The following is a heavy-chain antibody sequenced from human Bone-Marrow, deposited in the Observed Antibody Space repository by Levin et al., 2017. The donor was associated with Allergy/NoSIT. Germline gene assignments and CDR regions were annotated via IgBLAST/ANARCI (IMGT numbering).Heavy chain of an antibody. D-gene: IGHD2-21*02. CDR1: GFSFSSYP. Sequence: GGSLRLSCSASGFSFSSYPMHWVRQAPGTGLECVSAISKDGGATYYADSVKGRFTISRDNSKNMLYLQMSSLRVDDTAVYYCVKNRGDFPTYFDFWGQGTLVTVSS. J-gene: IGHJ4*02. CDR3: VKNRGDFPTYFDF. CDR2: ISKDGGAT. V-gene: IGHV3-64D*06.